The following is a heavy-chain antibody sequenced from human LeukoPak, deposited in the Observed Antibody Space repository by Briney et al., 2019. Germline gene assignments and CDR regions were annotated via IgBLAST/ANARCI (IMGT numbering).Heavy chain of an antibody. CDR3: ARARHCSGGSCAYYFDY. J-gene: IGHJ4*02. CDR2: IYYSGST. Sequence: SETLSLTCVVYGGSFSGYYWSWIRQPPGKGLEWIGYIYYSGSTYYNPSLKSRVTISVDTSKNQFSLKLSSVTAADTAVYYCARARHCSGGSCAYYFDYWGQGTLVTVSS. D-gene: IGHD2-15*01. CDR1: GGSFSGYY. V-gene: IGHV4-34*09.